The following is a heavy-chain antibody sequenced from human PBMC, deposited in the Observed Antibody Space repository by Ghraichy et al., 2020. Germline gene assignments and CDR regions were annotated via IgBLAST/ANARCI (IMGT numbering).Heavy chain of an antibody. CDR2: IYYTGST. CDR3: ARHENGGTYPLDY. J-gene: IGHJ4*02. CDR1: GGPISNYY. V-gene: IGHV4-59*08. Sequence: SETLSLTCSVSGGPISNYYWSWIRQAPGKGLEFIGYIYYTGSTNSNPALKSRVTISLDLSRNEFSLKLNSVTAADTAVYYCARHENGGTYPLDYWGQGIRVTVSS. D-gene: IGHD3-16*01.